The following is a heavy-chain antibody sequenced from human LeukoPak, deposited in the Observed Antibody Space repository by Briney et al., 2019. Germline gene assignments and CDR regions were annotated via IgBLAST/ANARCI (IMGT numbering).Heavy chain of an antibody. CDR3: ARDVGHSGYET. J-gene: IGHJ5*02. V-gene: IGHV1-2*02. CDR2: INPNSGGT. CDR1: GGSISSYY. D-gene: IGHD5-12*01. Sequence: TCTVSGGSISSYYWSWIRQPPGKGLEWMGWINPNSGGTNYAQKFQGRVTMTRDTSISTAYMELSRLRSDDTAVYYCARDVGHSGYETWGQGTLVTVSS.